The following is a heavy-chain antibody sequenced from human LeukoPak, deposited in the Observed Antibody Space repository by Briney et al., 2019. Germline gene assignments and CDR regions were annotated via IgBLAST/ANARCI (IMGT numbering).Heavy chain of an antibody. J-gene: IGHJ5*02. Sequence: RAPVKVSCKASGYTFTSYDINWVRQAAGQGLEWMGWMNPNSHKTGYAQRFLGRVTMTRNTSISTAYMELSSLRSEDTAVYYCARSTGRGWFDPWGQGTLVTVSS. CDR2: MNPNSHKT. CDR3: ARSTGRGWFDP. V-gene: IGHV1-8*01. CDR1: GYTFTSYD. D-gene: IGHD3-10*01.